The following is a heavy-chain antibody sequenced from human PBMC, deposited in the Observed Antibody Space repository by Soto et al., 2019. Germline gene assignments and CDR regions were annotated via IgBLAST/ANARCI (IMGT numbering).Heavy chain of an antibody. Sequence: GESLKISCKGSGYSFTSYWISWVRQMPGKGLEWMGRIDPSGSYTNYSPSFQGHVTISADKSISTAYLQWSSLKASDTAMYYCASSPRGYCSSTSCRELGNYYGMDVWGQGTTVTVSS. CDR3: ASSPRGYCSSTSCRELGNYYGMDV. CDR1: GYSFTSYW. J-gene: IGHJ6*02. CDR2: IDPSGSYT. V-gene: IGHV5-10-1*01. D-gene: IGHD2-2*01.